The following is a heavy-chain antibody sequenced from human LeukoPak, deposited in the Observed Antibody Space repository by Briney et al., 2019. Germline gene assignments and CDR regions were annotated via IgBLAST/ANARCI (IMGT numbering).Heavy chain of an antibody. Sequence: ASVKVSCKASGYTFIACHMHWVRQAPGQGLEWMGRIHPSSGATNYAQSFQGRVTLTRDTSINTAYMELSRLTSDDTAVYYCARDLPFEDWGQGTLVTVSS. CDR1: GYTFIACH. J-gene: IGHJ4*02. D-gene: IGHD2/OR15-2a*01. CDR2: IHPSSGAT. V-gene: IGHV1-2*06. CDR3: ARDLPFED.